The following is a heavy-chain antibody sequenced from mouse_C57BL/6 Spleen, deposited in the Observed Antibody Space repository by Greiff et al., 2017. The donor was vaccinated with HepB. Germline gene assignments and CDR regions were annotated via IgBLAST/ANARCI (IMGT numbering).Heavy chain of an antibody. CDR1: GYTFTSYW. CDR3: ARECPLDY. J-gene: IGHJ2*01. V-gene: IGHV1-52*01. Sequence: QVQLQQPGAELVRPGSSVKLSCKASGYTFTSYWMHWVKQRPIQGLEWIGNIDPSDSGTHYNQKFKDKATLTVDKSSSTAYMQLSSLTSEDSAVYYCARECPLDYWGQGTTLTVSS. D-gene: IGHD6-1*01. CDR2: IDPSDSGT.